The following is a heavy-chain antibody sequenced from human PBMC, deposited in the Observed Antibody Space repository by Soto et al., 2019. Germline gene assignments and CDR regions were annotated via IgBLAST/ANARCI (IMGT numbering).Heavy chain of an antibody. CDR1: GFTFSDYY. Sequence: QVQLVESGGGLVKPGGSLRLSCAASGFTFSDYYMSWIRQAPGKGLEWVSYISSSSSYTNYADSVKGRFTISRDNAKNSLYLQMNSLRAEDTAVYYCAGDSRGGMAPPPDAFDIWGQGTMVTVSS. J-gene: IGHJ3*02. CDR3: AGDSRGGMAPPPDAFDI. CDR2: ISSSSSYT. V-gene: IGHV3-11*06. D-gene: IGHD3-10*01.